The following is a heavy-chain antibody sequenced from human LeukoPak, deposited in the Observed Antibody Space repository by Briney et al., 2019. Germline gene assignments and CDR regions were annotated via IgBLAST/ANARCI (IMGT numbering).Heavy chain of an antibody. CDR1: GFTFSTYA. Sequence: GGSLRLSCAASGFTFSTYALHWVRQAPGKGLEFVSGVNSNGGNTYYANSVKGRFTISRDNSKNTLYLQMGSLRPEDMAVYHCARVILTGYYSDSWGQGTLVTVSS. CDR3: ARVILTGYYSDS. CDR2: VNSNGGNT. J-gene: IGHJ4*02. V-gene: IGHV3-64*01. D-gene: IGHD3-9*01.